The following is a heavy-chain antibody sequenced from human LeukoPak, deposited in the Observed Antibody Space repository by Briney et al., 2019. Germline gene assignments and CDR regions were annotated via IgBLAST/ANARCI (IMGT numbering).Heavy chain of an antibody. J-gene: IGHJ4*02. CDR2: IHYSGSS. CDR1: GGSISSGDYY. D-gene: IGHD6-19*01. V-gene: IGHV4-30-4*01. CDR3: ARGGVRQQWLLKGAIDY. Sequence: SETLSLTCTVSGGSISSGDYYWSWIRQPPGKGLQWIGYIHYSGSSYYNPSLKSRVTISVDTSKNQFSLKLSSVTAADTAVYYCARGGVRQQWLLKGAIDYWGQGTLVTVSS.